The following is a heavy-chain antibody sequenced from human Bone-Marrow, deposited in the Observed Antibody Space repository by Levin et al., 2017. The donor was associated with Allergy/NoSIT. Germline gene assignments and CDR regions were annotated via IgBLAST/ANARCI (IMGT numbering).Heavy chain of an antibody. CDR2: IRSKTYGGST. Sequence: GESLKISCTASGFTFGDYGVNWFRQAPGKGLEWVTFIRSKTYGGSTEYAASVKGRFTISRDDSKSIAYLQMNSLTTEDTAVYYCSRTGIAMAGYYFDYWGQGTLVTVSS. CDR1: GFTFGDYG. CDR3: SRTGIAMAGYYFDY. J-gene: IGHJ4*02. V-gene: IGHV3-49*03. D-gene: IGHD6-19*01.